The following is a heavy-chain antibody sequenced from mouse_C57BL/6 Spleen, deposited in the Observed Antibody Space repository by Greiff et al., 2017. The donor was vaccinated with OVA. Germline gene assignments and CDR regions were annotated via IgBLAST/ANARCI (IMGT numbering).Heavy chain of an antibody. V-gene: IGHV1-64*01. CDR2: IHPNSGST. CDR1: GYTFTSYW. D-gene: IGHD1-1*01. Sequence: QVQLQQSGAELVKPGASVKLSCKASGYTFTSYWMHWVKQRPGQGLEWIGMIHPNSGSTNYNEKFKSKATLTVDKSSSTAYMQLSSLTSEDSAVYYCARATVVATRDYWGQGTTLTVSS. CDR3: ARATVVATRDY. J-gene: IGHJ2*01.